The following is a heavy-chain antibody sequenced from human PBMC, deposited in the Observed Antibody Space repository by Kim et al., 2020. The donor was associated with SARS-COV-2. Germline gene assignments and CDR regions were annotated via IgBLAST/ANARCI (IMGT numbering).Heavy chain of an antibody. D-gene: IGHD1-1*01. CDR3: ARDGTTRNGGYYFDY. Sequence: QKFRGRVPITRDTSASTVYMELSSLRSEDTAVYYCARDGTTRNGGYYFDYWGQGALVTVSS. V-gene: IGHV1-3*01. J-gene: IGHJ4*02.